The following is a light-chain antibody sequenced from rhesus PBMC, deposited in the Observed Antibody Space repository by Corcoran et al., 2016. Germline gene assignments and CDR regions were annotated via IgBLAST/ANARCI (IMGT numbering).Light chain of an antibody. CDR2: YAN. CDR1: QGISSY. Sequence: DIQMTQSPSSLFGSVGDRVTITCRASQGISSYLNWYQQKPGKAPKLLVYYANRLESGVPSRFSVSGSATEFTLTISSLQPKDFATGACQQYNSLPLSFGGGTKVGLK. J-gene: IGKJ4*01. CDR3: QQYNSLPLS. V-gene: IGKV1-32*01.